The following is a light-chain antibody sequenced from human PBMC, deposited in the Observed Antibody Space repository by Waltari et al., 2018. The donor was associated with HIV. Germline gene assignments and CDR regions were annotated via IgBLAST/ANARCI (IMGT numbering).Light chain of an antibody. V-gene: IGLV2-8*01. CDR1: SSDVGGYNY. J-gene: IGLJ2*01. CDR2: DGN. Sequence: QSALTQPPSASGSLGQSVTISCTGTSSDVGGYNYVSWYQQYPGEAPKLIIYDGNKRPSGVPDRFSGSKSGNTASRTVSGLQGEDEAQYYCSAYAGSNNLVLFGGGTKLTVL. CDR3: SAYAGSNNLVL.